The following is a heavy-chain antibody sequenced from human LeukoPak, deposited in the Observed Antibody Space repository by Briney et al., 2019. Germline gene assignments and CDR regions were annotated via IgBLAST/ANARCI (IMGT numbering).Heavy chain of an antibody. CDR1: GYTITNNY. Sequence: ASVKVSCKASGYTITNNYMHWVRQAPGQGLEWMGVINTSGTGTSYAQKFQGRVTMTRDMSTSTDYMELSSLRSEDTAVYYCARDNSVEDTAWWFDPWGQGTLVTVSS. J-gene: IGHJ5*02. D-gene: IGHD4-23*01. V-gene: IGHV1-46*01. CDR2: INTSGTGT. CDR3: ARDNSVEDTAWWFDP.